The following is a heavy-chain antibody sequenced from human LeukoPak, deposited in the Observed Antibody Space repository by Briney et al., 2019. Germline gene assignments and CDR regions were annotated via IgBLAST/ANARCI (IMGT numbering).Heavy chain of an antibody. CDR1: GGSISSSAYY. Sequence: SETLSLTCTVSGGSISSSAYYWGWIRQSPGKGLEWIGDVYYSGSTFYNPSLMSRVTISADTSMNQFSLKLSSVTAADTAVYYCARHSFYYYYYIDVWGKGATVIVSS. V-gene: IGHV4-39*01. J-gene: IGHJ6*03. CDR2: VYYSGST. CDR3: ARHSFYYYYYIDV.